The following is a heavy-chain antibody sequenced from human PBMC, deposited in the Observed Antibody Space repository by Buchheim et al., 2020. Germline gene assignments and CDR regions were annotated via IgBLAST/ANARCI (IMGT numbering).Heavy chain of an antibody. D-gene: IGHD3-10*01. Sequence: QVQLVQSGAEVKKPGSSVKVSCKASGGTFSSYTISWVRQAPGQGLEWMGRIIPILGIANYAQKFQGRVTITADKSTSTAYMELSSLRSEDTAVYYCAVAAKGFGESRRHYGMDVWGQGTT. CDR3: AVAAKGFGESRRHYGMDV. V-gene: IGHV1-69*02. J-gene: IGHJ6*02. CDR2: IIPILGIA. CDR1: GGTFSSYT.